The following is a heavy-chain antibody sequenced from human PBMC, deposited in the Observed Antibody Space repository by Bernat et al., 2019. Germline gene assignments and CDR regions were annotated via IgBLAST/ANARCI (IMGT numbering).Heavy chain of an antibody. J-gene: IGHJ4*02. V-gene: IGHV3-74*01. CDR3: VIAAAGSYYFDY. Sequence: EVQLVESGGGLVQPGGSLRLSCAASGFTFSSYWMHWVRQAPGKGLVWVSRINSDGSSTSYADSVKGRFTISRDNAMNTLYLQMNSLRAEDTAVYYCVIAAAGSYYFDYWGQGTLVTVSS. CDR1: GFTFSSYW. D-gene: IGHD6-13*01. CDR2: INSDGSST.